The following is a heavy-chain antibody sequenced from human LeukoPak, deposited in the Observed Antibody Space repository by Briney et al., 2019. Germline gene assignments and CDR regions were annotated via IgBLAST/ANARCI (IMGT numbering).Heavy chain of an antibody. CDR2: IYTSGST. J-gene: IGHJ6*03. CDR1: GGSISSYY. CDR3: ARGPEPFTSIGYYYYYMDV. V-gene: IGHV4-4*07. D-gene: IGHD2-2*01. Sequence: SETLSLTRTVSGGSISSYYWSWIRQPAGKGLEWIGRIYTSGSTNYNPSLKSRVTMSVDTSKNQFSLKLSSVTAADTAVYYCARGPEPFTSIGYYYYYMDVWGKGTTVTVSS.